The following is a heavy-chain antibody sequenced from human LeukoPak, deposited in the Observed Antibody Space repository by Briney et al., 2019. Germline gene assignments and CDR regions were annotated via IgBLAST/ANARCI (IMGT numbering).Heavy chain of an antibody. CDR1: GGSISSYY. CDR2: IYTSGST. CDR3: ARHIYDFWSGHFYLDV. Sequence: SETLCLTCAVSGGSISSYYRSWVRQPPGKGLEWVWDIYTSGSTTYNPSLKSRVTISVDTSKNKFSLRLSSVPPADTAVYYCARHIYDFWSGHFYLDVWGERPTVTVS. D-gene: IGHD3-3*01. V-gene: IGHV4-4*09. J-gene: IGHJ6*03.